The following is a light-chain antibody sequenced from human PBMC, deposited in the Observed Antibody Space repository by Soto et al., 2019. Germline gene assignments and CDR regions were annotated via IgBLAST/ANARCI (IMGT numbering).Light chain of an antibody. CDR2: GNN. CDR3: HSYDRSLSGSV. CDR1: SSNIGAGYD. J-gene: IGLJ3*02. Sequence: QTVVTQPPSVSGAPGQRVTISCSGGSSNIGAGYDVHWYQQLPETPPKLLIYGNNIRPSGVPDRFSGSKSGTSASLAITGLQAEDEADYYCHSYDRSLSGSVFGGGTKVTVL. V-gene: IGLV1-40*01.